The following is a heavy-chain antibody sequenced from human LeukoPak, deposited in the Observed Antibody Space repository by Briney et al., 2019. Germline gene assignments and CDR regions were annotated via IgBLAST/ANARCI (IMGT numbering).Heavy chain of an antibody. D-gene: IGHD3-22*01. CDR2: IYYSGST. CDR3: ASARDYDSSGYLEDAFDI. CDR1: GGSISSYY. J-gene: IGHJ3*02. V-gene: IGHV4-59*01. Sequence: PSETLSLTCTVSGGSISSYYWSWIRQPPGKGLEWIGYIYYSGSTNYNPSLKSRVTISVGTSKNQFSLKLSSVTAADTAVYYCASARDYDSSGYLEDAFDIWGQGTMVTVSS.